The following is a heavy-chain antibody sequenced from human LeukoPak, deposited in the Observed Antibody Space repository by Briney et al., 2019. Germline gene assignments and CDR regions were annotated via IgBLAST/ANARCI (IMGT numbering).Heavy chain of an antibody. Sequence: ASETLSLTCTVSGGSISSFYWSWIRQPPGKGLEWIGYIYHSGSTYYNPSLKSRVTISVDRSKNQFSLKLSSVTAADTAVYYCARGGPYYYGSGSYYGEYYFDYWGQGTLVTVSS. D-gene: IGHD3-10*01. J-gene: IGHJ4*02. V-gene: IGHV4-59*12. CDR3: ARGGPYYYGSGSYYGEYYFDY. CDR1: GGSISSFY. CDR2: IYHSGST.